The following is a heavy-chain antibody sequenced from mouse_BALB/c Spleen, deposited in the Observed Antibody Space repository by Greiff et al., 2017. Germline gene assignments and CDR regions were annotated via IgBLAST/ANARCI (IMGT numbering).Heavy chain of an antibody. CDR3: ARHGDYGNYGAMDY. Sequence: EVKVVESGGGLVKPGGSLKLSCAASGFAFSSYDMSWVRQTPEKRLEWVAYISSGGGSTYYPDTVKGRFTISRDNAKNTLYLQMSSLKSEDTAMYYCARHGDYGNYGAMDYWGQGTSVTVSS. CDR1: GFAFSSYD. J-gene: IGHJ4*01. V-gene: IGHV5-12-1*01. CDR2: ISSGGGST. D-gene: IGHD2-1*01.